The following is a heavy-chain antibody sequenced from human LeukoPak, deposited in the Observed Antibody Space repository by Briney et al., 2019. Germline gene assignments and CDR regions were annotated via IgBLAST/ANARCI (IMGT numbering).Heavy chain of an antibody. CDR1: GFTFGDYA. Sequence: GGPLRFSCTASGFTFGDYAMSGVREAPGKGVGGVGFIRSKAYGGTTEYAASVKGRFTISRDDSKSIAYLQMNSLKTEDTAVYYCTRVFCSGGSCYHSFYGMDVWGQGTTVTVSS. D-gene: IGHD2-15*01. CDR3: TRVFCSGGSCYHSFYGMDV. J-gene: IGHJ6*02. V-gene: IGHV3-49*04. CDR2: IRSKAYGGTT.